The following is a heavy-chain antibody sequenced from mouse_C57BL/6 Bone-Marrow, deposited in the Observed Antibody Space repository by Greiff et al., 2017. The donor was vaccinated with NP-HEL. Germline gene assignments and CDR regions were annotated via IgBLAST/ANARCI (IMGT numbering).Heavy chain of an antibody. J-gene: IGHJ4*01. CDR2: ISYSGST. CDR3: ARSPLWLRRNYYAMDY. V-gene: IGHV3-8*01. Sequence: EVQLQQSGPGLAKPSQTLSLTCSVTGYSITSAYWNWIRKFPGNKLEYIGYISYSGSTYYNPSLKSRISITRDTSKNQYYLQLNSVTTEDTATYYCARSPLWLRRNYYAMDYWGQGTAVTVSA. CDR1: GYSITSAY. D-gene: IGHD2-2*01.